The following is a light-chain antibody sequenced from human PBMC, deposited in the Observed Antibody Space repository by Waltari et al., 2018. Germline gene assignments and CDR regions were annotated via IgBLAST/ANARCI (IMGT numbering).Light chain of an antibody. V-gene: IGKV4-1*01. CDR1: QTVLYRDNNKNY. J-gene: IGKJ1*01. CDR3: HQHYTTPWT. Sequence: DIVMTQSPDSLAASLRERATINCKSSQTVLYRDNNKNYLTWYQQKPGQPPKLLFSWASIRESGVPDRLSASGSGTDFTLTISSLQAEDVAVYYCHQHYTTPWTFGQGTKVEIK. CDR2: WAS.